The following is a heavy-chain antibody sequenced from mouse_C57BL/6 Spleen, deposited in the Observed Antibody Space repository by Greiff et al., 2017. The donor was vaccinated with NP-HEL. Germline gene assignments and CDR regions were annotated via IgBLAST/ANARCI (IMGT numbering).Heavy chain of an antibody. CDR3: ARHYYGSLDD. CDR2: IDPYSGGT. D-gene: IGHD1-1*01. V-gene: IGHV1-72*01. J-gene: IGHJ2*01. Sequence: QVQLQQSGAELVKPGASVKLSCKASGYTFTSYWMHWVKQRPGQGLEWIGRIDPYSGGTKYNEKFKSKATLTVDKPSSTAYMQLSSLTSEDSAVYYCARHYYGSLDDWGKGTTLTVSS. CDR1: GYTFTSYW.